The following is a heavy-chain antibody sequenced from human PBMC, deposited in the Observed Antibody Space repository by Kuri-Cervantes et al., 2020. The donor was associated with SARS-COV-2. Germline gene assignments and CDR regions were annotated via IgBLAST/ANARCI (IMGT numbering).Heavy chain of an antibody. J-gene: IGHJ4*02. CDR2: ISGYDGNT. V-gene: IGHV1-18*04. CDR1: GYNFNISG. D-gene: IGHD3-10*01. CDR3: VRYGTVSLFDY. Sequence: ASVKVSCKASGYNFNISGIHWVRQAPGQGLEWMGWISGYDGNTNYAQNFQGRVTMTTDTTTSTAYMELRSLRSDDTAVYYCVRYGTVSLFDYWGQGTLVTVSS.